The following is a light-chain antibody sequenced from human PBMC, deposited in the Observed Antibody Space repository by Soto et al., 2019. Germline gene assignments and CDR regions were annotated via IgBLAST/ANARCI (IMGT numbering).Light chain of an antibody. J-gene: IGKJ5*01. V-gene: IGKV3-20*01. Sequence: EVVFTQSPVTLSFCALETATLSYSPGQSLSSSSLAWYQQKPGQAPRLLIYGASSRATGIPDRFSGSGSGTDFTLTISRLEPEHFAVYYCQQYGSSPPITFGQGTRLEIK. CDR3: QQYGSSPPIT. CDR2: GAS. CDR1: QSLSSSS.